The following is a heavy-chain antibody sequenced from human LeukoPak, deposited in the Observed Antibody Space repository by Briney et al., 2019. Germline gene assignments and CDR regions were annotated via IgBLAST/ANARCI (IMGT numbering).Heavy chain of an antibody. CDR1: GGPISSTNW. V-gene: IGHV4-4*02. CDR3: ARHPRDDQSGGFDS. CDR2: IYHSGST. D-gene: IGHD5-24*01. Sequence: SGTLSLTCAVSGGPISSTNWWSWVRQPPXXXXXXXGEIYHSGSTNYNPSLRSRITISVDKSKDPFSLRLSSVTAADTAVYYCARHPRDDQSGGFDSWGQGTLVIVSS. J-gene: IGHJ4*02.